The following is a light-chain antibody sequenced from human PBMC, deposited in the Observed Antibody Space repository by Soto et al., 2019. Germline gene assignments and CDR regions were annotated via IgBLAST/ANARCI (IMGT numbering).Light chain of an antibody. V-gene: IGKV3-20*01. CDR1: QTVNNNY. CDR3: QQYGSSGT. CDR2: RAS. Sequence: EIVLTQSPGTLSLSAGERATLSCRASQTVNNNYVAWYQQKPGQAPRLLIFRASNKATGIPDRFSGSGSGTDFTLTISRLEPEDFAVYYCQQYGSSGTFGQGTKVDIK. J-gene: IGKJ1*01.